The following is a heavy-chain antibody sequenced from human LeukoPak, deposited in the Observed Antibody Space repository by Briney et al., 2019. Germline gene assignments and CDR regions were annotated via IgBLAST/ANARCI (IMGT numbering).Heavy chain of an antibody. CDR1: GFTFSSYA. J-gene: IGHJ4*02. CDR2: ISGSGGST. CDR3: AKERDILTGYTPADY. V-gene: IGHV3-23*01. D-gene: IGHD3-9*01. Sequence: PGGSLRLSCAASGFTFSSYAMSWVRQAPGKGLEWVSAISGSGGSTYYADSAKGRFTISRDNSKNTLYLQMNSLRAEDTAVYYCAKERDILTGYTPADYWGQGTLVTVSS.